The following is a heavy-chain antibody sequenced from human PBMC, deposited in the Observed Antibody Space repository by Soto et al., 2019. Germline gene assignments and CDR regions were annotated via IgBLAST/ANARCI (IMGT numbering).Heavy chain of an antibody. D-gene: IGHD5-18*01. J-gene: IGHJ6*02. CDR1: GGTFSSYA. Sequence: SVKVSCKASGGTFSSYAISWVRQAPGQGLEWMGGVIPIFGTANYAQKFQGRVTITADESTSTAYMELSSLRSEDTAVYYCARISSGDTAMPRKYYYGMDVWGQGTTVT. CDR2: VIPIFGTA. V-gene: IGHV1-69*13. CDR3: ARISSGDTAMPRKYYYGMDV.